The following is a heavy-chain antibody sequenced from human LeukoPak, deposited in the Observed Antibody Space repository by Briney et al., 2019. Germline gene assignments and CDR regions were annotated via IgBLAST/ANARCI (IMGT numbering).Heavy chain of an antibody. CDR1: GFTFSSYA. V-gene: IGHV3-23*01. D-gene: IGHD3-3*01. CDR3: AKAFDFWSAFDS. J-gene: IGHJ4*02. CDR2: ISGSGGST. Sequence: GGSLRLSCAASGFTFSSYAMSWVRQAPGKGLEWVSGISGSGGSTYYADSVKGRFTISRDNSKNTLYLQMNSLRVEDTAVYCCAKAFDFWSAFDSWGQGTLVTVSS.